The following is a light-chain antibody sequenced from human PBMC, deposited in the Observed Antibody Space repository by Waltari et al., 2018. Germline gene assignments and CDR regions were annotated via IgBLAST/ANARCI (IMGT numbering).Light chain of an antibody. CDR3: QQYFSTPIT. V-gene: IGKV4-1*01. CDR1: QSVLYSSNNKNY. J-gene: IGKJ5*01. CDR2: WAS. Sequence: DVVMTQSPDPLAVSLGARATINCKSSQSVLYSSNNKNYLAWYQQKPGQPPNLLIYWASTRESGVPDRFSGSGSGTDFTLTISSLQAEDVAVYYCQQYFSTPITFGQGTRLEIK.